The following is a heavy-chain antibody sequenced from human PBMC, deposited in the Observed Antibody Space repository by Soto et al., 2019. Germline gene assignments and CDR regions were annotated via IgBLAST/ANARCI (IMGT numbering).Heavy chain of an antibody. V-gene: IGHV1-3*01. Sequence: ASVKVSCKASGYTFTSYAMHWVRQAPGQRLEWMGWINAGNGNTKYSQKFQGRVTITRDTSASTAYMELSGLRSEDTAVYYCARGMYYYGSGSYSPTHYYYYGMDVWGQGTTVTVSS. CDR3: ARGMYYYGSGSYSPTHYYYYGMDV. D-gene: IGHD3-10*01. CDR2: INAGNGNT. CDR1: GYTFTSYA. J-gene: IGHJ6*02.